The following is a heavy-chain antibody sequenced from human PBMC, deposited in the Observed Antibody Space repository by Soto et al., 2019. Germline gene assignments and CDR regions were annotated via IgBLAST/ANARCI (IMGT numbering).Heavy chain of an antibody. D-gene: IGHD6-19*01. CDR1: GFTFSFYT. CDR3: VREGGDLRGSGVFDY. J-gene: IGHJ4*02. CDR2: ISRGGSSI. V-gene: IGHV3-48*01. Sequence: GGSLRLSCAASGFTFSFYTMNWVRQTPGKGLEWLAYISRGGSSIYYADSVKGRFTVSRDNANNSLSLQLNSLRREDTAVYYCVREGGDLRGSGVFDYWGQGTLATVSS.